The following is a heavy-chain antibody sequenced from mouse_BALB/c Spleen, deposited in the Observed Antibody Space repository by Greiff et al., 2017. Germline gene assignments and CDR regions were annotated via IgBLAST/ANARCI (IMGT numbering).Heavy chain of an antibody. Sequence: DVKLEESGPSLVKPSQTLSLTCSVTGDSITSGYWNWIRKFPGNKLEYMGYISYSGSTYYNPSLKSRISITRDTSKNQYYLQLNSVTTEDTATYYCARGEDYGYDGWFAYWGQGTLVTVSA. D-gene: IGHD2-2*01. CDR1: GDSITSGY. J-gene: IGHJ3*01. V-gene: IGHV3-8*02. CDR2: ISYSGST. CDR3: ARGEDYGYDGWFAY.